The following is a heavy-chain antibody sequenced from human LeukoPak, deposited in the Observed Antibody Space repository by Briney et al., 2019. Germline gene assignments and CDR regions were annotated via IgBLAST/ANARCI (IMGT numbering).Heavy chain of an antibody. D-gene: IGHD3-10*01. Sequence: SETLSLTCTVSGGSISSSSYYWGWIRQPPGKGLEWIGSIYYSGSTYYNPSLKSRVTISVDTSKNQFSLKLSSVTAADTAVYYCARDRGYYGSGSYSRYFDLWGRGTLVTVSS. CDR1: GGSISSSSYY. CDR3: ARDRGYYGSGSYSRYFDL. CDR2: IYYSGST. V-gene: IGHV4-39*07. J-gene: IGHJ2*01.